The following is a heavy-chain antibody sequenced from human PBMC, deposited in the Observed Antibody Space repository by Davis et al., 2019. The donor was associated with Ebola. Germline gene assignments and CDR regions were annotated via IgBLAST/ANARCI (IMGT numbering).Heavy chain of an antibody. CDR1: GGTFSSYA. CDR3: ANYSKTKTYYYYGMDV. D-gene: IGHD2-21*01. Sequence: AASVKVSCKASGGTFSSYAISWVRQAPGQGLEWMGGIIPIFGTANYAQKFQGRVTITADKSTSTAYMELSSLRSEDTAVYYCANYSKTKTYYYYGMDVWGQGTTVTVSS. J-gene: IGHJ6*02. V-gene: IGHV1-69*06. CDR2: IIPIFGTA.